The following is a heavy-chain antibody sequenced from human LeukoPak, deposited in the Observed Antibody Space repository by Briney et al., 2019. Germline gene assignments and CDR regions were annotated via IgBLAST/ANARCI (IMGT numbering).Heavy chain of an antibody. J-gene: IGHJ4*02. D-gene: IGHD5-24*01. CDR3: ARRSSRDGYSDY. Sequence: PSETLSLTCTVSGGSISSYYWSWIRQPPGKGLEWIGYIYDSGSTNYNPSLKSRVTISVDTSKNQLSLKLSSVTAADTAVYYCARRSSRDGYSDYWGQGTLVTVSS. CDR2: IYDSGST. V-gene: IGHV4-59*08. CDR1: GGSISSYY.